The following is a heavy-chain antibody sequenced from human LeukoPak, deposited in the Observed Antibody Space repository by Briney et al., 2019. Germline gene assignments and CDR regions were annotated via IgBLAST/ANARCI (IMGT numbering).Heavy chain of an antibody. V-gene: IGHV3-30-3*01. CDR2: ISYDATNK. J-gene: IGHJ4*02. CDR1: GFSFSYYA. CDR3: ARDQEGFDY. Sequence: PGGSLRLSCAASGFSFSYYAMHWVRQAPGKGLEWVAVISYDATNKYYAESVKGRFTVSRDNSKNTLDLQMNSLRVEDTAVYYCARDQEGFDYWGQGTLVTVSS.